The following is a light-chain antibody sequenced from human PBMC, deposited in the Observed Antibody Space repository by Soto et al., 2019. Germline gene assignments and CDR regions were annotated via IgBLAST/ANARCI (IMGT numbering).Light chain of an antibody. CDR3: QQYDSFPPYT. V-gene: IGKV1-33*01. CDR2: DAS. Sequence: DIQMTQSPSSLSASVGDRVTITCQASQDISNYLNWYQQKPGKAPKLLIYDASTLETGVPSRFSGSGSGTDFTFTITSLQPEDLATYYCQQYDSFPPYTFGQGTKLEIK. J-gene: IGKJ2*01. CDR1: QDISNY.